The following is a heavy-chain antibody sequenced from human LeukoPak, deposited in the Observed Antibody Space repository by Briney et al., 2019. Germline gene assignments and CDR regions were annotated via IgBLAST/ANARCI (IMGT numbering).Heavy chain of an antibody. CDR1: GFTLSNIA. V-gene: IGHV3-30-3*02. J-gene: IGHJ3*01. Sequence: GGSLRLSCAASGFTLSNIAIHWVRQAPGKGLEWVAAISHDGSNQYYADSVKGRFTISRDNSKNTLYLQMNSLRAEDTAVYYCTKRDTTVPKGAFDVWGQGTMVTVS. CDR2: ISHDGSNQ. CDR3: TKRDTTVPKGAFDV. D-gene: IGHD1-1*01.